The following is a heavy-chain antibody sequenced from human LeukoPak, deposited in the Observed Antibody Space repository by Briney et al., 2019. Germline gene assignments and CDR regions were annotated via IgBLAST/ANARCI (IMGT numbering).Heavy chain of an antibody. V-gene: IGHV1-69*04. Sequence: EASVKVSCKASGDNFSSYVITWVRQAPGQGLEWMGRIIPTLDVANFAQKFKGRVTITVDRSTNTAHLELSSLKSEDTAIYYCTREGVYTPDPSSYHRHAFDVWGKGTVVIVSS. D-gene: IGHD3-16*01. CDR1: GDNFSSYV. CDR3: TREGVYTPDPSSYHRHAFDV. J-gene: IGHJ3*01. CDR2: IIPTLDVA.